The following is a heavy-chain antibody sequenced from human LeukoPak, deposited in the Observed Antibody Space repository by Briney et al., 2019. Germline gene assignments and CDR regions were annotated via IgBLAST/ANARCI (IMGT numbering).Heavy chain of an antibody. CDR3: VRDQGSSWFYYGLDV. D-gene: IGHD6-13*01. CDR2: IKQDGSEQ. V-gene: IGHV3-7*01. J-gene: IGHJ6*02. Sequence: GGSLRLSCAASGFTFSTYWMNWVRQAPGKGLEWVANIKQDGSEQFYVDSVRGRFTISRDNARSSLYLEMNRLRVEDTAVYSCVRDQGSSWFYYGLDVWGQGTTVTVSS. CDR1: GFTFSTYW.